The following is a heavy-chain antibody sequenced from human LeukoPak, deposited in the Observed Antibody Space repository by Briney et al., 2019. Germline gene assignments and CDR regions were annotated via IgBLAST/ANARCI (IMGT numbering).Heavy chain of an antibody. CDR2: IYTSGST. CDR1: GGSISSGSYY. J-gene: IGHJ6*02. D-gene: IGHD3-9*01. CDR3: ARQFILTGYYSYYYYYGMDV. V-gene: IGHV4-61*02. Sequence: PSETLSLTGTVSGGSISSGSYYWSWIRQPAGKGLEWIGRIYTSGSTNYNPSLKSRVTISVDTSKNQFSLKLSSVTAADAAVYYCARQFILTGYYSYYYYYGMDVWGQGTTVTVSS.